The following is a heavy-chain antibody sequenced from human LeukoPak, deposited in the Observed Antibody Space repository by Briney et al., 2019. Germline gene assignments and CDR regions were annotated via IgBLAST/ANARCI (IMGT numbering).Heavy chain of an antibody. CDR3: ARVAPYIVVVVAATRVGAFDI. Sequence: SETLSLTCAVYGGSFSGYYWSWIRQPPGKGLEWIGEIDHSGSTNYNPSLKSRVTIAVDTSKNQFSLKLSSVAAADTAVYYRARVAPYIVVVVAATRVGAFDIWGQGTMVTVSS. CDR2: IDHSGST. D-gene: IGHD2-15*01. J-gene: IGHJ3*02. CDR1: GGSFSGYY. V-gene: IGHV4-34*01.